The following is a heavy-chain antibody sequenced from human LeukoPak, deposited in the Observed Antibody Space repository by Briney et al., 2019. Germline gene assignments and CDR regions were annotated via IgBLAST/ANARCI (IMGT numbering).Heavy chain of an antibody. J-gene: IGHJ4*02. CDR1: IFTPSGVY. CDR3: ATDPPKVNLDN. Sequence: PRGSPSPSSAASIFTPSGVYRGAGRQAPGKGLEWVSVIYSGGSTYYADSVKGRFTISRDNSKNTLYLQMNSLRAEDTAVYYCATDPPKVNLDNCRQGPLVTVSS. CDR2: IYSGGST. V-gene: IGHV3-66*01. D-gene: IGHD2-21*01.